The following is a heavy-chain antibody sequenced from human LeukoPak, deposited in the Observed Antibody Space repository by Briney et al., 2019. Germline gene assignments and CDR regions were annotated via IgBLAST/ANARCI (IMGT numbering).Heavy chain of an antibody. D-gene: IGHD6-13*01. CDR2: ITGSGGST. CDR3: ARADSSSWYGYYYMDV. CDR1: GFTFSDYY. J-gene: IGHJ6*03. V-gene: IGHV3-23*01. Sequence: PGGSLRLSCAASGFTFSDYYMSWIRQAPGKGLEWVSGITGSGGSTYYADSVKGRFTISRDNSKNTLYLQMNSLRAEDTAVYYCARADSSSWYGYYYMDVWGKGTTVTVSS.